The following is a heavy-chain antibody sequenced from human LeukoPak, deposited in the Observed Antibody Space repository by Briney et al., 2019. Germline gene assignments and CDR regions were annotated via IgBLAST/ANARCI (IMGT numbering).Heavy chain of an antibody. Sequence: PETLSLTCTVSGGSISSYYWSWIRQPPGKGLEWIGYIYYSGSTNYNPSLKSRVTISVDTSKNQFSLKLSSVTAADTAVYYCARHPTTVTTIYWYFDLWGRGTLVTVSS. CDR3: ARHPTTVTTIYWYFDL. CDR1: GGSISSYY. V-gene: IGHV4-59*08. CDR2: IYYSGST. J-gene: IGHJ2*01. D-gene: IGHD4-17*01.